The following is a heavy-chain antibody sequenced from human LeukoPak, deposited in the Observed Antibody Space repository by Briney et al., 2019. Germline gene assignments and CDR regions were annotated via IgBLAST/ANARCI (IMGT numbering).Heavy chain of an antibody. Sequence: SQTLSLTGTGSGGSISSGSYYWSWIRQPAGKGLEWIGRIYTSGSTNYTPSLKSRVTISVDTSKNQFSLKLSSVTAADTAVYYCARADSSGYLNYGMDVWGQGTTVTVSS. V-gene: IGHV4-61*02. D-gene: IGHD3-22*01. CDR2: IYTSGST. CDR1: GGSISSGSYY. CDR3: ARADSSGYLNYGMDV. J-gene: IGHJ6*02.